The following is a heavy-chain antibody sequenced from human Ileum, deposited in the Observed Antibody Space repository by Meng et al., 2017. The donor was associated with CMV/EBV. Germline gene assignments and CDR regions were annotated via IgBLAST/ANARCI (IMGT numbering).Heavy chain of an antibody. D-gene: IGHD5-24*01. CDR1: GGPLIGFF. V-gene: IGHV4-34*01. CDR3: ASGRLQFTPSALQH. Sequence: GAGLVKPPATLSLTCVVPGGPLIGFFCSWSRQSPGRGRVWIGEVNNRGRTNYNPSLKSRLTISIDTSKRQLSLMVTSVTAADSAIYYCASGRLQFTPSALQHWGPGTLVTVSS. J-gene: IGHJ1*01. CDR2: VNNRGRT.